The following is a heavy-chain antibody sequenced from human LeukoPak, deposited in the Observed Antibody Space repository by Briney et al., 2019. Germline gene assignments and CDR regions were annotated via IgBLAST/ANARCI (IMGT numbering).Heavy chain of an antibody. Sequence: GASVKVSCKASGYTLTGYYMHWVRQAPGQGLEWMGWINPNSGGTNYAQKFQGRVTMTRDTSISTAYMELSRLRSDDTAVYYRARETSSQNAFDIWGQGTMVTVSS. CDR3: ARETSSQNAFDI. V-gene: IGHV1-2*02. CDR1: GYTLTGYY. D-gene: IGHD6-13*01. J-gene: IGHJ3*02. CDR2: INPNSGGT.